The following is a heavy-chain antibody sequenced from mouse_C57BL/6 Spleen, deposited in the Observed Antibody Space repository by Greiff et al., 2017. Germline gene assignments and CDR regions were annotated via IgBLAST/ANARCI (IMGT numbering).Heavy chain of an antibody. Sequence: DVKLVESGGGLVQPGGSMKLSCVASGFTFSNYWMNWFRQSPEKGLEWVAHIRLKSDNSATHSAESVKGRFTISRDDYTSRVYLQMNNLRAEDTGSYYCTGTGTSDYWGQGTTLTVSS. J-gene: IGHJ2*01. CDR3: TGTGTSDY. V-gene: IGHV6-3*01. D-gene: IGHD4-1*01. CDR2: IRLKSDNSAT. CDR1: GFTFSNYW.